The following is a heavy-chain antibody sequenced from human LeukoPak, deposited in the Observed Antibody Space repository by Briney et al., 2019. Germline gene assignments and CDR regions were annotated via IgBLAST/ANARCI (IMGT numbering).Heavy chain of an antibody. D-gene: IGHD1-14*01. CDR1: GYSISSGYY. V-gene: IGHV4-38-2*02. J-gene: IGHJ4*02. Sequence: SETLSLTCTVSGYSISSGYYWGWIRQPPGKGLEWIGSIYHSGSTYYNPSLKSRVTISVDTSKNQFSLKLSSVTAADTAVYYCARRGLLIRNQNFDYWGQGTLVTVSS. CDR3: ARRGLLIRNQNFDY. CDR2: IYHSGST.